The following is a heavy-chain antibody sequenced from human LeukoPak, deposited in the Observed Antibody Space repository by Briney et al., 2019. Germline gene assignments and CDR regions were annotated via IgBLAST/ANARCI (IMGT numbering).Heavy chain of an antibody. D-gene: IGHD3-22*01. V-gene: IGHV4-4*07. CDR1: GGSISSYH. CDR3: ARGYDSSGYLYYYYYMEV. Sequence: SETLSLTCTVSGGSISSYHWSWIRQPAGKGLEWIGRIHTSGSTNYNPSLKSRVTMSVDTSKNQFSLKLSSVTAEDTAVYYCARGYDSSGYLYYYYYMEVWGKGTTVTVSS. J-gene: IGHJ6*03. CDR2: IHTSGST.